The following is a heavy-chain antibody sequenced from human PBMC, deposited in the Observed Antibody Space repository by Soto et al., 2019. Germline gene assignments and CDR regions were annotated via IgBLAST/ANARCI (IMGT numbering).Heavy chain of an antibody. CDR3: ARVGSGPPVSPTRPTWFDP. D-gene: IGHD1-26*01. J-gene: IGHJ5*02. Sequence: QVQLVQSGAEVKKPGSSVKVSCKASGGTFSSYTISWVRQAPGQGLEWMGRIIPILGIANYAQKFQGRVTINADKSTSTAYMELSSMRSVDTAVYYCARVGSGPPVSPTRPTWFDPGGQGTLGTVSS. CDR2: IIPILGIA. V-gene: IGHV1-69*02. CDR1: GGTFSSYT.